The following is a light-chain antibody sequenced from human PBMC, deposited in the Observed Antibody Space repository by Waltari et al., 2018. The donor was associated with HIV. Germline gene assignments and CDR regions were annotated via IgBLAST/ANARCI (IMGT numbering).Light chain of an antibody. CDR1: QSVISNY. V-gene: IGKV3-20*01. Sequence: EVVLTQSPGTLSLSPGERATLSCRASQSVISNYLAWYQQTPGQAPRLLIYGASSRATGIPDRFSGSESGTEFTLTISRLEPEDFAVYYCQQYAALPFTFGGGTKLEIK. CDR2: GAS. CDR3: QQYAALPFT. J-gene: IGKJ4*01.